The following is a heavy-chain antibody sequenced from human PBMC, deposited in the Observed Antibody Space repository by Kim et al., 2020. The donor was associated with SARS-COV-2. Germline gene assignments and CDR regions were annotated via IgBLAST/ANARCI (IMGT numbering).Heavy chain of an antibody. V-gene: IGHV4-34*01. CDR2: INHSGST. J-gene: IGHJ4*02. CDR1: GGSFSGYY. Sequence: SETLSLTCAVYGGSFSGYYWSWIRQPPGKGLEWIGEINHSGSTNYNPSLKSRVTISVDTSKNQFSLKLSSVTAADTAVYYCARGELRWLQLGYWGQGTLV. D-gene: IGHD5-12*01. CDR3: ARGELRWLQLGY.